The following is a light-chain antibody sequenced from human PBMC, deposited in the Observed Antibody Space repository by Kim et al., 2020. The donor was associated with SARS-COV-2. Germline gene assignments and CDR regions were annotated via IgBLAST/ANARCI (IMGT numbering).Light chain of an antibody. J-gene: IGLJ2*01. Sequence: SYELTQPPSVSVSPGQTASITCSGDKLGDKYARWYQQKPGQSPVLVIYQDSKRPSGIHERFSGSNSGNTATLTIGGTQAMDEADYYCQAWDSSRGVFGGGTQLTVL. CDR1: KLGDKY. CDR3: QAWDSSRGV. V-gene: IGLV3-1*01. CDR2: QDS.